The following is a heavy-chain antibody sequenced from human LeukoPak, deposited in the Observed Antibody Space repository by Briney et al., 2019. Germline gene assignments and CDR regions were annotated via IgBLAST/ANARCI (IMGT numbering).Heavy chain of an antibody. V-gene: IGHV3-48*04. D-gene: IGHD6-19*01. CDR1: GSTFSSHT. Sequence: PGGSLRLSCSASGSTFSSHTMNWVRQAPGKGLEWISYISNTGSVIYYADSVKGRFTISRDNAKNSLYLQMNSLRAEDTAVYYCARDSSGWTYYFDYWGQGTLVTVSS. CDR3: ARDSSGWTYYFDY. J-gene: IGHJ4*02. CDR2: ISNTGSVI.